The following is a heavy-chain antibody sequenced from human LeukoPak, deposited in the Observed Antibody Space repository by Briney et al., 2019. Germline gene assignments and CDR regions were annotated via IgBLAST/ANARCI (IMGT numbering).Heavy chain of an antibody. V-gene: IGHV1-2*02. CDR3: ARGGGGIVVVPAAGLDY. J-gene: IGHJ4*02. CDR1: GYTFTGYY. CDR2: INPNSGGT. D-gene: IGHD2-2*01. Sequence: ASVKVSCKASGYTFTGYYMHWVRQAPGQGLEWMGWINPNSGGTNYAQKFQGRVTMTRDMSISTAYMELSRLRSDDTAVYYCARGGGGIVVVPAAGLDYWGQGTLVTVSS.